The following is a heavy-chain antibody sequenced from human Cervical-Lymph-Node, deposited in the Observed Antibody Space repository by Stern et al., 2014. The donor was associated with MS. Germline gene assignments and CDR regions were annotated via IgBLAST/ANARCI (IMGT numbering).Heavy chain of an antibody. V-gene: IGHV2-5*02. Sequence: QVPLEESGPTLVKPTQTLTLSCTFSGFPLSTCGVGVGRIPQPPGHALVWLALIYWDDDERYSPSLKSRLAITKDTSKNQVILTMTNMDPVDTATYYCARYSSSWYKYWGQGTLVTVSS. CDR3: ARYSSSWYKY. D-gene: IGHD6-13*01. CDR1: GFPLSTCGVG. CDR2: IYWDDDE. J-gene: IGHJ4*02.